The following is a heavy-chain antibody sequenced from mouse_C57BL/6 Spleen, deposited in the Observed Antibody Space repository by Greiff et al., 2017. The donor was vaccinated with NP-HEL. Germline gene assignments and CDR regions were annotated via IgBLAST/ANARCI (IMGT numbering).Heavy chain of an antibody. CDR2: IDPSDSET. CDR3: ARGGVYSNYEYCDV. CDR1: GYTFTSYW. Sequence: VQLQQPGAELVRPGSSVKLSCKASGYTFTSYWMHWVKQRPIQGLEWIGNIDPSDSETHYNQKFKDKATLTVDKSSSTAYMQLSSLTSEDSAVYYCARGGVYSNYEYCDVWGTGTTVTVSS. J-gene: IGHJ1*03. D-gene: IGHD2-5*01. V-gene: IGHV1-52*01.